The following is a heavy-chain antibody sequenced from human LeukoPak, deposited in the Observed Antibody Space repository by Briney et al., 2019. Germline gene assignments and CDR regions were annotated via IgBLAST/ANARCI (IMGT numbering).Heavy chain of an antibody. Sequence: GGSLRLSCAAPGFTFSSYAMSWVRQAPGKGLEWVSGISGCGGSTYYADSVKGRFTISRDNSRNTLYLQMNSPRAEDTAVYYCAILPGYSSGWYEVNYWGQGTLVTVSS. CDR3: AILPGYSSGWYEVNY. CDR2: ISGCGGST. J-gene: IGHJ4*02. D-gene: IGHD6-13*01. CDR1: GFTFSSYA. V-gene: IGHV3-23*01.